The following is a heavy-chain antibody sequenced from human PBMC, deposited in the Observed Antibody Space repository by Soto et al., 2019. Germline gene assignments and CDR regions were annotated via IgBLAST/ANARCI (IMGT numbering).Heavy chain of an antibody. J-gene: IGHJ5*02. V-gene: IGHV3-23*01. CDR1: GFIFQDSA. Sequence: EVQLFESGGGFVESGGSLRLSCAASGFIFQDSAMSWVSQAPGKGLEWVSTITSSDDITYSADSVRGRVTISRDNSANILFLLLTDRNVDDTAPSYCAKGDASCSFDHSRGDATPDHGGLGTLVTVSS. CDR3: AKGDASCSFDHSRGDATPDH. CDR2: ITSSDDIT. D-gene: IGHD2-21*01.